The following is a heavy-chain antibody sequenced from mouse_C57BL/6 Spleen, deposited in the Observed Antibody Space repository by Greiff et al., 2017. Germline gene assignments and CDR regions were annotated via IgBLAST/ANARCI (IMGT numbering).Heavy chain of an antibody. Sequence: QVQLQQPGAELVKPGASVKLSCKASGYTFTSYWMHWVKQRPGQGLEWIGMIHPNSGSTNYNEKFKSKATLTVDKSSSTAYMQLSSLTSEDSAVYDCSIDDEYDNYFDYWGQGTTLTVSS. V-gene: IGHV1-64*01. CDR2: IHPNSGST. D-gene: IGHD2-4*01. CDR1: GYTFTSYW. J-gene: IGHJ2*01. CDR3: SIDDEYDNYFDY.